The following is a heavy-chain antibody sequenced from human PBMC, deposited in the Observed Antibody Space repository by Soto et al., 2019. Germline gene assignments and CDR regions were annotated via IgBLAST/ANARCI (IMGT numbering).Heavy chain of an antibody. CDR3: ARGGLQHALDV. CDR2: VNNDGTDT. Sequence: EVQLVESGGGLVQPGGSLRLSRAASGFTFSNYWMYWVRQAPGKGLVWVSRVNNDGTDTTHADSVKGRFTIFRDNAENTLYLQMNSLRAEDTAVYYCARGGLQHALDVWGQGSTVTVSS. CDR1: GFTFSNYW. V-gene: IGHV3-74*03. J-gene: IGHJ6*02. D-gene: IGHD6-13*01.